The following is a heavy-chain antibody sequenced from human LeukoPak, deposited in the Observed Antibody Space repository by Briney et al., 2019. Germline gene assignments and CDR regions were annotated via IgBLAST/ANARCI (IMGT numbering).Heavy chain of an antibody. J-gene: IGHJ4*02. D-gene: IGHD2-2*01. V-gene: IGHV3-21*01. CDR2: ISSSSSYI. Sequence: GGSLRLSCAASGFNFSSYSMNWVRQAPGKGLEWVSSISSSSSYIYYADSVKGRFTISRDNAKDSLYLQMNSLRAEDTAVYYCARAGDVVPAAYDYCGQGTLVTVSS. CDR3: ARAGDVVPAAYDY. CDR1: GFNFSSYS.